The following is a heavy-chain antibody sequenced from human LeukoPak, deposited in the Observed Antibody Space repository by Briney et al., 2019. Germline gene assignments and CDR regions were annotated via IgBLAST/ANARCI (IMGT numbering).Heavy chain of an antibody. Sequence: PSETLSLTCAAYGGSFSGYYWSWIRQPPGKGLEWIGEINHSGSTNYNPSLKSRVTISVDTSKNQFSLKLSSVTAADTAVYYCARGGGYYYDSSGYYSYWGQGTLVTVSS. J-gene: IGHJ4*02. CDR3: ARGGGYYYDSSGYYSY. D-gene: IGHD3-22*01. CDR2: INHSGST. CDR1: GGSFSGYY. V-gene: IGHV4-34*01.